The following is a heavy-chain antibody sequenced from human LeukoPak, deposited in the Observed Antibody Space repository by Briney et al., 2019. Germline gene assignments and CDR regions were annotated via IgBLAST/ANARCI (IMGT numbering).Heavy chain of an antibody. V-gene: IGHV4-34*01. CDR1: GGSFSGYY. D-gene: IGHD3-3*01. CDR3: ARVNGYYDFWSGSSTPNYYYYGMDV. Sequence: SETLSLTCAAYGGSFSGYYWSWIRQPPGKGLEWIGEINHSGSTNYNPSLKSRVTISVDTSKNQFSLKLSSVTAADTAVYYCARVNGYYDFWSGSSTPNYYYYGMDVWGQGTTVTVSS. J-gene: IGHJ6*02. CDR2: INHSGST.